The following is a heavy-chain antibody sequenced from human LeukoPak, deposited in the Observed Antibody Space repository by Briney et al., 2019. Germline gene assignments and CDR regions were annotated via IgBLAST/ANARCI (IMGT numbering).Heavy chain of an antibody. CDR2: IYTSGST. CDR3: ARDVAYYDFWSGYQVAFFDY. J-gene: IGHJ4*02. V-gene: IGHV4-4*07. D-gene: IGHD3-3*01. Sequence: SETLSLTCTVSGGSISSYYWSWIRQPAGKGLEWIGRIYTSGSTNYNSSLKSRVTMSVDTSKNQFSLKLSSVTAADTAVYYCARDVAYYDFWSGYQVAFFDYWGQGTLVTVSS. CDR1: GGSISSYY.